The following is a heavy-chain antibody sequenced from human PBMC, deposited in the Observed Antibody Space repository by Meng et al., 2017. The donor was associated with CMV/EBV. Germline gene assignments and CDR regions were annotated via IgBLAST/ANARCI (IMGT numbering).Heavy chain of an antibody. Sequence: GESLKISCAASGFTFSSYAMHWVRQAPGKGLEWVAVISYDGSEKYYVDSVKGRFTISRDNAKNSLYLQMNSLRAEDTAVYYCARGWGQLSRWGQGTLVTVSS. V-gene: IGHV3-30*04. D-gene: IGHD6-6*01. CDR2: ISYDGSEK. CDR1: GFTFSSYA. J-gene: IGHJ4*02. CDR3: ARGWGQLSR.